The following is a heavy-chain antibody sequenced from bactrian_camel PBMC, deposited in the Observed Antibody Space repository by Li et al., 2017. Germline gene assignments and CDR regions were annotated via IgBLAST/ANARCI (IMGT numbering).Heavy chain of an antibody. D-gene: IGHD6*01. CDR3: AADYIPPRRGNWYSSVPLPGDRGY. V-gene: IGHV3S40*01. Sequence: VQLVESGGGLVQPGGSLRLSCVASGSTFGSYAMSWVRQAPGKGLEWVSVFNSRGGNTYYADSLKGRFTISRDNAKNTVYLQMNSLKPEDTAMYYCAADYIPPRRGNWYSSVPLPGDRGYWGQGTQVTVS. CDR1: GSTFGSYA. J-gene: IGHJ6*01. CDR2: FNSRGGNT.